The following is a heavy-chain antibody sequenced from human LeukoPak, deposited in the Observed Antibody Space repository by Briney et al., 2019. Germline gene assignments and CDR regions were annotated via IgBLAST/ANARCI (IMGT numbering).Heavy chain of an antibody. D-gene: IGHD2-2*02. CDR3: ARGVAAVIPRYLQH. V-gene: IGHV3-30*03. CDR2: ISYDGSNK. CDR1: GFTFSSYG. Sequence: PGRSLRLSCAASGFTFSSYGMHWVRQAPGKGLEWVAVISYDGSNKYYADSVKGRFTISRDNSKNTLYLQMSSLRAEDTAVYYCARGVAAVIPRYLQHWGQGTLVTVSS. J-gene: IGHJ1*01.